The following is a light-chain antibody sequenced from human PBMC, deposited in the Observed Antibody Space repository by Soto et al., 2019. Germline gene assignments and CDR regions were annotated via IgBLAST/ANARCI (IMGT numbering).Light chain of an antibody. CDR1: QSFSSTF. Sequence: EILLTQSPDSLSLSPGDRATLSCRASQSFSSTFFAWYQQKPGQAPRLLIYGASSRATGIPDRFSGSGSGTDFTLTISRLEPEDSAVYYCQLYASSVTFGQGTKVEIK. V-gene: IGKV3-20*01. J-gene: IGKJ1*01. CDR3: QLYASSVT. CDR2: GAS.